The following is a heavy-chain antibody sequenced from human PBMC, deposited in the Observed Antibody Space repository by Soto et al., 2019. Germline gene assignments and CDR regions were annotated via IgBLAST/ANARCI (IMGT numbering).Heavy chain of an antibody. CDR3: ARGRGYCSGGSCYSKGGYYYYYMDV. D-gene: IGHD2-15*01. V-gene: IGHV4-34*01. Sequence: QVQLQQWGAGLLKPSETLSLTCAVYGGSFSGYYWSWIRQPPGKGLEWIGEINHSGSTNYNPSLKSRVTISVHTSKNQFSLKLSSVTAADTAVYYCARGRGYCSGGSCYSKGGYYYYYMDVWGKGTTVTVSS. J-gene: IGHJ6*03. CDR2: INHSGST. CDR1: GGSFSGYY.